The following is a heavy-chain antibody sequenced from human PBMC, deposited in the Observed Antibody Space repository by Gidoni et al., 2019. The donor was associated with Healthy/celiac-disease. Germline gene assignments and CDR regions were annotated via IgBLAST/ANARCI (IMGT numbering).Heavy chain of an antibody. Sequence: EVQLVETGGGLIQPGGSLRLSCAASGFTVSSNYMSWVRQAPGKGLEWVSVIYSGGSTYYADSVKGRFTISRDNSKNTLYLQMNSLRAEDTAVYYCARKGRSSSWYAFDYWGQGTLVTVSS. CDR3: ARKGRSSSWYAFDY. V-gene: IGHV3-53*02. CDR2: IYSGGST. D-gene: IGHD6-13*01. J-gene: IGHJ4*02. CDR1: GFTVSSNY.